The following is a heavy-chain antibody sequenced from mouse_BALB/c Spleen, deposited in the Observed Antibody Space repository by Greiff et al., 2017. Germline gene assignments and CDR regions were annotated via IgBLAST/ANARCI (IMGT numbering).Heavy chain of an antibody. CDR1: GFSLTSYG. CDR2: IWAGGST. V-gene: IGHV2-9*02. CDR3: ARDYYYGSRDWYFDV. J-gene: IGHJ1*01. D-gene: IGHD1-1*01. Sequence: VKLVESGPGLVAPSQSLSITCTVSGFSLTSYGVHWVRQPPGKGLEWLGVIWAGGSTNYNSALMSRLSISKDNSKSQVFLKMNSLQTDDTAMYYCARDYYYGSRDWYFDVWGAGTTVTVSS.